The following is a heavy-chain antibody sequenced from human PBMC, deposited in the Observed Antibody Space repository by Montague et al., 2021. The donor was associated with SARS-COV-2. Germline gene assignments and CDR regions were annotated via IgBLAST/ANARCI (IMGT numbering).Heavy chain of an antibody. J-gene: IGHJ2*01. Sequence: SETLSLTCSVSGASMRTCYWTWIRESPGRGLERIGYISNSGITNYNPSLKSRATISLDTSKTQFSLKLTSVTTSDTALYYCARDLGWGRWYIDVWGRGTLVTVSS. CDR3: ARDLGWGRWYIDV. V-gene: IGHV4-59*01. CDR2: ISNSGIT. CDR1: GASMRTCY. D-gene: IGHD1-26*01.